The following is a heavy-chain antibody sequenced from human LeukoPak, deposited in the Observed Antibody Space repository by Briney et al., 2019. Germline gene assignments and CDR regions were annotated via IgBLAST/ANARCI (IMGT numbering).Heavy chain of an antibody. Sequence: GGSLRLSCAASGFTFSSYSMNWVRQAPGKGLEWVSSISSSSSYIYYADSVKGRFTISRDNAKNSLYLQMNSLRAEDTAVYYCASGAVAGRGDYFDYWGQGTLVTVSS. D-gene: IGHD6-19*01. J-gene: IGHJ4*02. CDR2: ISSSSSYI. V-gene: IGHV3-21*01. CDR3: ASGAVAGRGDYFDY. CDR1: GFTFSSYS.